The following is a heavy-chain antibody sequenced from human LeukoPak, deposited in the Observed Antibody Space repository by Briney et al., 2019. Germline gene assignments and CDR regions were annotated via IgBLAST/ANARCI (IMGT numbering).Heavy chain of an antibody. D-gene: IGHD6-19*01. V-gene: IGHV4-59*02. Sequence: SETLSLTCTVSGDSVSNYYWTWIRQPPGKGLEWVGYIYYSGSTNYNPSLKSRVTISVDTSKNQFSLKLSSVTAADTAVYYCARAIRRSGWYDYWGQGTLVTVSS. J-gene: IGHJ4*02. CDR1: GDSVSNYY. CDR3: ARAIRRSGWYDY. CDR2: IYYSGST.